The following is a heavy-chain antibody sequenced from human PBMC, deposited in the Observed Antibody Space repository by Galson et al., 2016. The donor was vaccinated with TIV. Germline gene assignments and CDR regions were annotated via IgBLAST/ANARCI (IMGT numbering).Heavy chain of an antibody. CDR3: ARDRGSMTMIPVLNYYYGMDV. CDR1: GYTFNDYG. V-gene: IGHV1-18*01. Sequence: SVKVSCKASGYTFNDYGISWVRQAPGRGLEWMGWISGYNGNTYYVQKFQGRVTMTTDTSTTTGYMELTSLRSDDTAVYYCARDRGSMTMIPVLNYYYGMDVWGQGTAVTVSS. J-gene: IGHJ6*02. CDR2: ISGYNGNT. D-gene: IGHD3-22*01.